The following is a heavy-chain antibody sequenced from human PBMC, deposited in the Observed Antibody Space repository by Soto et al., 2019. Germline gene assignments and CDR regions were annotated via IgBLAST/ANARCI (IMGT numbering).Heavy chain of an antibody. CDR2: IDPSDSYT. D-gene: IGHD6-19*01. CDR3: ASNSSDKTRADYYGMDV. V-gene: IGHV5-10-1*01. J-gene: IGHJ6*02. Sequence: PGESLKISCKGSGYSFTSYWISWVRQMPGKGLEWMGRIDPSDSYTNYSPSFQGHVTISADKSISTAYLQWSSLKASDTAMYYCASNSSDKTRADYYGMDVWGQGTTVTVYS. CDR1: GYSFTSYW.